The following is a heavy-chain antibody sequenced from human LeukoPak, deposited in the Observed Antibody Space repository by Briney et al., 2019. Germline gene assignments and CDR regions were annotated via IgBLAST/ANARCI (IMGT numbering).Heavy chain of an antibody. D-gene: IGHD1-26*01. Sequence: PSETLSLTCTVSGGSISSSSYYWGWIRQPPGKGLEWIGSIYYSGSTYYNPSLKSRVTISVDTSKNQFSLKLSSVTAADTAVYYCARLGSGSYYYFDYWGQGTLVTVSS. J-gene: IGHJ4*02. CDR2: IYYSGST. CDR3: ARLGSGSYYYFDY. CDR1: GGSISSSSYY. V-gene: IGHV4-39*01.